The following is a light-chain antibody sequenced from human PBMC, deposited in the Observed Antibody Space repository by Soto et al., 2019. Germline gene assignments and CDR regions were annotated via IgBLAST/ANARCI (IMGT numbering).Light chain of an antibody. V-gene: IGLV2-23*01. Sequence: QSALTQPASVSGSPGQSITISCTGTNSDVGSYDLVSWYQQYPGKVPKLMIYEGSERPSGVSNRFSGSKSGNTASLTISGLQAEDEADYYCYSYAGRSNWVFGGGTKVTVL. J-gene: IGLJ3*02. CDR3: YSYAGRSNWV. CDR2: EGS. CDR1: NSDVGSYDL.